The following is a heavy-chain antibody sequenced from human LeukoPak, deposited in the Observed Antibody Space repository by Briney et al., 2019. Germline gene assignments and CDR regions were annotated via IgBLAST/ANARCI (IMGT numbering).Heavy chain of an antibody. Sequence: PGGSLRLSCAAPGFTFSSYAMSWVRQAPGKGLEWVSAISGSGGSTYYADSVKGRFTISRDNSKNTLYLQMNSLRAEDTAVYYCAKRLTIFGVVIGFDYWGQGTLVTVSS. V-gene: IGHV3-23*01. CDR3: AKRLTIFGVVIGFDY. D-gene: IGHD3-3*01. CDR1: GFTFSSYA. J-gene: IGHJ4*02. CDR2: ISGSGGST.